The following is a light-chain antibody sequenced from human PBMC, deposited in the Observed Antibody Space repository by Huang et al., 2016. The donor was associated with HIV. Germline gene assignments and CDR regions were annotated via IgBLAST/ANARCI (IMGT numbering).Light chain of an antibody. CDR3: QQYGSKPYT. Sequence: EIVLARSPGTLSLSPGERATLSCRASQRVNNIYLAWYQRRPGQAPRLLIYGASTRTSCIPDRCSSSVNGIDFTLTINRLEPEDFTVYYCQQYGSKPYTFGQRTKLEI. CDR1: QRVNNIY. V-gene: IGKV3-20*01. J-gene: IGKJ2*01. CDR2: GAS.